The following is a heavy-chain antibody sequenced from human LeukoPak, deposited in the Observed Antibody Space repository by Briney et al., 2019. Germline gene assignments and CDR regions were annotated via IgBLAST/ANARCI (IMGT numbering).Heavy chain of an antibody. Sequence: SETLSLTCTVSGGSISSYYWSWSRQPAGKGLEWIGRIYTSGSTNYNPSLKSRVTMSVDTSKNQFSLKLSSVTAADTAVYYCARTYGSHYYYYMDVWGKGTTVTISS. V-gene: IGHV4-4*07. J-gene: IGHJ6*03. CDR1: GGSISSYY. CDR2: IYTSGST. CDR3: ARTYGSHYYYYMDV. D-gene: IGHD4-17*01.